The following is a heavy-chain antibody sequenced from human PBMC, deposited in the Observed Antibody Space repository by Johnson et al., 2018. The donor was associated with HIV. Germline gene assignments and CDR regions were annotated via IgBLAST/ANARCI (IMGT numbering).Heavy chain of an antibody. CDR3: ARESRGVVVVTQGAFDI. Sequence: QVQLVESGGGLVQPGRSLRLYCAASGFTFDDYAMHWVRQAPGKGLEWVAVISYDGSNKYYADSVKGRFTISRDNSKNTLYLQMNSLRAEDTAVYYCARESRGVVVVTQGAFDIWGQGTMATVSS. CDR2: ISYDGSNK. D-gene: IGHD2-15*01. J-gene: IGHJ3*02. CDR1: GFTFDDYA. V-gene: IGHV3-30*04.